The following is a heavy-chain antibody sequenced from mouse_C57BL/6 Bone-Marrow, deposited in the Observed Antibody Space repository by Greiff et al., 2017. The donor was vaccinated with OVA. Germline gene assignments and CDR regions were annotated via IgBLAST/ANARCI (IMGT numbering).Heavy chain of an antibody. D-gene: IGHD2-4*01. CDR2: IHPNSGST. J-gene: IGHJ4*01. V-gene: IGHV1-64*01. CDR3: ARRYYDYDGDYYAMDY. Sequence: VQLQQPGAELVKPGASVKLSCKASGYTFTSYWMHWVKQRPGQGLEWIGMIHPNSGSTNYNEKFKSKATLTVDKSSSTAYMQLSSLTSEDSAVYYCARRYYDYDGDYYAMDYWGQGTSVTVSS. CDR1: GYTFTSYW.